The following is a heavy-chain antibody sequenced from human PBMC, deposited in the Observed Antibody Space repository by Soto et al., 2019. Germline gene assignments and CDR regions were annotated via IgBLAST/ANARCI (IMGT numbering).Heavy chain of an antibody. J-gene: IGHJ4*02. V-gene: IGHV3-33*01. D-gene: IGHD1-1*01. CDR2: IVNHGGTK. Sequence: QVQLVESGGGVVQPGTSLRLSCAASGFLFSSFGMHWVRQAPGKGLEWVAVIVNHGGTKYYADTVRGRFTISRDNSRKTLGQEMSSLRVEDPARYDCTRDDEYDDNGLDYWGQGTLVTVSS. CDR1: GFLFSSFG. CDR3: TRDDEYDDNGLDY.